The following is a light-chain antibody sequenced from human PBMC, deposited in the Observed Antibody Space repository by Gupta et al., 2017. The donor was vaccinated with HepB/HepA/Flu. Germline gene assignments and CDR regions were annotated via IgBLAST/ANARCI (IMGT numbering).Light chain of an antibody. CDR2: KAS. J-gene: IGKJ1*01. CDR3: QQYNSYSPWT. CDR1: LSISSW. Sequence: DIQMTQSPSTLSASVGDRVTLTCRASLSISSWLAWYQQKPGKAPKRLIYKASSLESGGTSRYSGSGAGTEFTLTISSLQPDDFATYYCQQYNSYSPWTFGQGTKVEIK. V-gene: IGKV1-5*03.